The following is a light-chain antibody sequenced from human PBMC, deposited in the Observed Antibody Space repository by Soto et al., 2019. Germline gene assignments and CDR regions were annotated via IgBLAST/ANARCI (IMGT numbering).Light chain of an antibody. J-gene: IGKJ4*01. Sequence: FLLTQSPGTLSLSPGERATLSCLASQTVRNNYLAWYQQKPGQAPRLLIYDASSRATGIPDRFSGGGSGTDFTLTITRLEPEDFAVYYCQQFSSYPLTFGGGTKADIK. CDR3: QQFSSYPLT. CDR2: DAS. CDR1: QTVRNNY. V-gene: IGKV3-20*01.